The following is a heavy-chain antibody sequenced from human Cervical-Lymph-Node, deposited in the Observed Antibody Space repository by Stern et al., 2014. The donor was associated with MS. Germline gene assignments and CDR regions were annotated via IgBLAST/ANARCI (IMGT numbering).Heavy chain of an antibody. D-gene: IGHD1-26*01. Sequence: QVQLVESGGGVVQPGRSLRLSCATSGFTFYSYGMHWVRQAPGKGLQWVALISYDGTKTYYADSVTGRFTISRDISKKTLYLQMDSLRAEDTAIYYCARDRLSGNYHGPPLYWGQGALVTVSS. CDR1: GFTFYSYG. J-gene: IGHJ4*02. CDR3: ARDRLSGNYHGPPLY. V-gene: IGHV3-33*01. CDR2: ISYDGTKT.